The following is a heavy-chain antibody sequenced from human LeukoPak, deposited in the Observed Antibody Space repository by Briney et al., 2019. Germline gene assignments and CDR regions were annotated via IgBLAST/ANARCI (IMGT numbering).Heavy chain of an antibody. CDR2: IYHSGST. D-gene: IGHD4/OR15-4a*01. CDR3: ARGRRIVVLPGRGYFDL. J-gene: IGHJ2*01. CDR1: GYSISSGYY. V-gene: IGHV4-38-2*02. Sequence: SETLSLTCTVSGYSISSGYYWGWIRQPPGKGLEWIGSIYHSGSTYYNPSLKSRVTISVDTSTNHFSLNIKSVTAADTAMYYCARGRRIVVLPGRGYFDLWGRGTLVTVSS.